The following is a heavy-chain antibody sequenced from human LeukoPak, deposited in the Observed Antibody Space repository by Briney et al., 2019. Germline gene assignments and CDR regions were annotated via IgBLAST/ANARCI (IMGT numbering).Heavy chain of an antibody. J-gene: IGHJ3*02. V-gene: IGHV3-7*01. D-gene: IGHD1-26*01. CDR2: IRGDGSRT. Sequence: GGSLRLSXVASGFTFSSYWMTWVRQAPGKGVEWVANIRGDGSRTYYVDSAKGRFTISRDNAKNSLFLQLDSLRADDTAVYYCARDGNFDIWGQGTMVTVSP. CDR1: GFTFSSYW. CDR3: ARDGNFDI.